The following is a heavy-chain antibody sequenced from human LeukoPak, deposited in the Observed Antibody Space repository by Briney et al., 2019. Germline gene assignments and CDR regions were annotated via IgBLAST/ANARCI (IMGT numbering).Heavy chain of an antibody. CDR3: ARTRTGGTDY. CDR2: INQDGSEK. Sequence: GGSLRLSCAASGFTFSSYWMGWVRQAPGKGLEWVANINQDGSEKNYVDSVKGRFTISRDNAKNSLYLQMNSLRAEDTAVYYCARTRTGGTDYWGQGTLVTVSS. D-gene: IGHD2-8*02. CDR1: GFTFSSYW. V-gene: IGHV3-7*03. J-gene: IGHJ4*02.